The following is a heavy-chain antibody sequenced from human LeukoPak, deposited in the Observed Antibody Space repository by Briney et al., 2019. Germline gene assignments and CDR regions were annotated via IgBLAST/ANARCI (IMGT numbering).Heavy chain of an antibody. D-gene: IGHD3-22*01. CDR2: ISSSSSYI. Sequence: TTGGSLRLSCAASGFTFSSYSMNWVRQAPGKGLEWVSSISSSSSYIYYADSVKGRFSISRDNAKKSLYLQMNSLRAEDTAVYYCARDHHRRLYDSQARDTFDVWGQGTMVTVSS. J-gene: IGHJ3*01. V-gene: IGHV3-21*01. CDR1: GFTFSSYS. CDR3: ARDHHRRLYDSQARDTFDV.